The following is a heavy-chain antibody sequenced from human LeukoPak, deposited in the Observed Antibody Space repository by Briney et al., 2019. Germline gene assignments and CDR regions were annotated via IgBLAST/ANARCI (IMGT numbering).Heavy chain of an antibody. D-gene: IGHD3-16*02. CDR3: STHYDYVWGSYRYTVLGH. J-gene: IGHJ4*02. CDR1: GFTFGDYG. CDR2: IRSKVYGGTT. V-gene: IGHV3-49*04. Sequence: GGSLRLSCTASGFTFGDYGMSWVRQAPGKGLEGVGFIRSKVYGGTTEYAASVKGGFSISRDDSKSIAYLQMSSLKTEHTAVYYCSTHYDYVWGSYRYTVLGHGGQGTLVTVSS.